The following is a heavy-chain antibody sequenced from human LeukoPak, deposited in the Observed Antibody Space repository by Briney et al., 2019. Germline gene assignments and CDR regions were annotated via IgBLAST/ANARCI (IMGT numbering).Heavy chain of an antibody. CDR3: AIQRGATVPQPEPNWFDP. V-gene: IGHV4-61*02. CDR1: GGSISSGSYY. J-gene: IGHJ5*02. Sequence: SQTLSLTCTVSGGSISSGSYYWRWIRQPAGKGLEWIGRIYISGSTNYNPSLKSRVTISVDTSKNQFSLKLSSVTAADTAVYYCAIQRGATVPQPEPNWFDPWGQGTLVTVSS. CDR2: IYISGST. D-gene: IGHD4-11*01.